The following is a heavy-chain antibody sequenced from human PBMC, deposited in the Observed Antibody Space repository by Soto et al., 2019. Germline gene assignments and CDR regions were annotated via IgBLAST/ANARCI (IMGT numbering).Heavy chain of an antibody. J-gene: IGHJ6*02. D-gene: IGHD6-13*01. CDR3: AKGEDSSSWYGGYYYYGMDV. Sequence: PSETLSLTCTVSGGSISSYYWSWIRQPPGKGLEWIGYIYYSGSTNYNPSLKSRVTISVDTSKNQFSLKLSSVTAADTAVYYCAKGEDSSSWYGGYYYYGMDVWGQGTTVTVSS. CDR2: IYYSGST. V-gene: IGHV4-59*01. CDR1: GGSISSYY.